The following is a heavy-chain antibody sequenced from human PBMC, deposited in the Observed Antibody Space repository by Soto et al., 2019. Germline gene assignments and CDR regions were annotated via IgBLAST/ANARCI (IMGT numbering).Heavy chain of an antibody. CDR3: ERNSSDFYGWLDP. CDR2: YNPVIAYG. CDR1: GYTFNNYA. J-gene: IGHJ5*02. Sequence: QVQLLQSGAEVKEPGASVRVSCKASGYTFNNYAVSWVRQAPGQGLEWMGWYNPVIAYGQSAKKFQGRVSMTTDTSTNTAYMELKSLRSDDTAVYYCERNSSDFYGWLDPWGQGTLVTVSS. D-gene: IGHD2-21*02. V-gene: IGHV1-18*04.